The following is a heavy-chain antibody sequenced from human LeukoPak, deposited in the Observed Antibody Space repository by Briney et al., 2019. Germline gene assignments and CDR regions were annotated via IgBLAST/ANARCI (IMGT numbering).Heavy chain of an antibody. V-gene: IGHV1-46*01. CDR1: GYTFTSYY. CDR2: INPSGGST. CDR3: ARAIVVVTAIQGYYFDY. J-gene: IGHJ4*02. Sequence: ASVKVPCKASGYTFTSYYMHWVRQAPGQGLEWMGIINPSGGSTSYAQKFQGRVTMTRDMSTSTVYMELSSLRSEDTAVYYCARAIVVVTAIQGYYFDYWGQGTLVTVSS. D-gene: IGHD2-21*02.